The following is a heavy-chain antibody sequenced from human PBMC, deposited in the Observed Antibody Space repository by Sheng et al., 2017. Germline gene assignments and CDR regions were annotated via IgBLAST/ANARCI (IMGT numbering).Heavy chain of an antibody. V-gene: IGHV4-39*01. CDR2: IYYSGSH. Sequence: QLQLQESGPGLVKPSETLSLTCTVSGGSISSSSYYWGWIRQPPGKGLEWIGSIYYSGSHLLQPALKSRVTISVDTSKNQFSLKLSSVTAADTAVYYCARHWDVVVPAAILIWFDPWGQGTLVTV. J-gene: IGHJ5*02. CDR3: ARHWDVVVPAAILIWFDP. CDR1: GGSISSSSYY. D-gene: IGHD2-2*01.